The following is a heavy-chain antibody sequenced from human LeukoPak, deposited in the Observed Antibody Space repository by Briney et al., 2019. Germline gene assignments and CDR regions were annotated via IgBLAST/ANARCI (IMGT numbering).Heavy chain of an antibody. CDR2: IIPILGIA. J-gene: IGHJ6*02. CDR3: ARDPDYYGSGSYVGDYYYGMDV. D-gene: IGHD3-10*01. V-gene: IGHV1-69*04. Sequence: ASVKVSCKASGGTFSSYAISWVRQAPGQGLEWMGRIIPILGIANYAQKFQGRVTITADKSTSTAYMELSSLRSEDTAVYYCARDPDYYGSGSYVGDYYYGMDVWGQGTTVTVSS. CDR1: GGTFSSYA.